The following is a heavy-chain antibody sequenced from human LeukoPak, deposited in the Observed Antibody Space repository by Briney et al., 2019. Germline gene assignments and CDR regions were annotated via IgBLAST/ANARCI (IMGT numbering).Heavy chain of an antibody. CDR1: GFTFSSYS. Sequence: GGSLRLSCAASGFTFSSYSRNWVRQAPGKGLEWVSSISSSSSYIYYADSVKGRFTISRDNSKNTLYLQMNSLRAEDTAVYYCAKGGPDCTNGVCYLDYWGQGTLVTVSS. CDR3: AKGGPDCTNGVCYLDY. CDR2: ISSSSSYI. V-gene: IGHV3-21*01. D-gene: IGHD2-8*01. J-gene: IGHJ4*02.